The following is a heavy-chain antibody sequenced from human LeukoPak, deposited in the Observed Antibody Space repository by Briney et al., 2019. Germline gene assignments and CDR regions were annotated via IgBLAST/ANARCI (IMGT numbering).Heavy chain of an antibody. D-gene: IGHD1-14*01. CDR2: MNPNSGNT. CDR1: GYTFTSYD. CDR3: ARVRARSRAKSHHYYFDY. V-gene: IGHV1-8*01. Sequence: ASVKVSCKASGYTFTSYDINWVRQATGQGLEWMGWMNPNSGNTGYAQKFQGRVTMTRNTSISTAYMKLSSLRSEDTAVYYCARVRARSRAKSHHYYFDYWGQGTLVTVSS. J-gene: IGHJ4*02.